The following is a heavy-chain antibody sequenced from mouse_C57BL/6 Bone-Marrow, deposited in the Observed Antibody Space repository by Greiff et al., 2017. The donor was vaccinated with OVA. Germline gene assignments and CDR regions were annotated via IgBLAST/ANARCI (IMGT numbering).Heavy chain of an antibody. CDR3: ARGGLLLPYYYAMDY. D-gene: IGHD2-3*01. CDR1: GYAFTNYL. CDR2: INPGSGGT. V-gene: IGHV1-54*01. Sequence: QVQLQQSGAELVRPGTSVKVSCKASGYAFTNYLIEWVKQRPGQGLEWIGVINPGSGGTNYNEKFKGKATLTADKSSSTAYMQLSSLTSEDSAVYFCARGGLLLPYYYAMDYWGQGTSVTVSS. J-gene: IGHJ4*01.